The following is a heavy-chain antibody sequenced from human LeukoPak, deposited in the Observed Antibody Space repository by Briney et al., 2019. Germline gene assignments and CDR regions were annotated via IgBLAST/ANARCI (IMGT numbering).Heavy chain of an antibody. D-gene: IGHD3-22*01. CDR2: ISGSGGST. Sequence: PGGSLRLSCAASGFTFSSYAMSWVRQAPGKGLEWVSAISGSGGSTYYADSVKGRFTISRDNAKNSLYLQMNSLRAEDTAVYYCASKDHSSGYSDWGQGTLVTVSS. CDR3: ASKDHSSGYSD. V-gene: IGHV3-23*01. J-gene: IGHJ4*02. CDR1: GFTFSSYA.